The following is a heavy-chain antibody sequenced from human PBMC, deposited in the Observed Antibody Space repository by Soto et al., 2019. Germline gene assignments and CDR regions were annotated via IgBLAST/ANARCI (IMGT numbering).Heavy chain of an antibody. CDR3: AKDSGSEHQHYYYYYMDV. CDR2: ISNDGRNK. Sequence: GGSLRLSCAASGFSFSSYGMHWVRQAPGKGLEWVAVISNDGRNKYYADSVKGRFTISRDNSKNTLYLQMNSLRAEDTAVYYCAKDSGSEHQHYYYYYMDVWGKGTTVTVSS. CDR1: GFSFSSYG. V-gene: IGHV3-30*18. D-gene: IGHD3-10*01. J-gene: IGHJ6*03.